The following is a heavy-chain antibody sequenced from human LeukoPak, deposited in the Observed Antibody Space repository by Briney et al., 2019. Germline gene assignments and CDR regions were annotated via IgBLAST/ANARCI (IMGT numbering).Heavy chain of an antibody. D-gene: IGHD6-13*01. Sequence: SETLSLTCSVSGGSISSYSWNWIRQPAGKGLEWIGRIYTSGSTIYNPSLKSRVTMSVGTSKNQFSLKLSSVTAADTAVYYCARGPLGYSSSWYDYWGQGTLVTVSS. V-gene: IGHV4-4*07. CDR1: GGSISSYS. CDR2: IYTSGST. J-gene: IGHJ4*02. CDR3: ARGPLGYSSSWYDY.